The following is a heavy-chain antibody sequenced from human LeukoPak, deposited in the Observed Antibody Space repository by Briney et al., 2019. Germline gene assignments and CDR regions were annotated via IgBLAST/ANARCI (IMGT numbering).Heavy chain of an antibody. Sequence: GGSLRLSCAASGFSFISYGMHWVRQAPGKGLEWVAVIWYDGSNKYYADSVKGRFTISRDNSKSTLYLQMNSLRAEDTAVYYCAKLGLDALDYWGQGTLVTVSS. CDR1: GFSFISYG. V-gene: IGHV3-33*06. CDR2: IWYDGSNK. J-gene: IGHJ4*02. D-gene: IGHD2-2*03. CDR3: AKLGLDALDY.